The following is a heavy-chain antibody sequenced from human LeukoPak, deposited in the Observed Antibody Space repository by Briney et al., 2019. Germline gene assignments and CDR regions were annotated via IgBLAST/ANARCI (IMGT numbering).Heavy chain of an antibody. V-gene: IGHV4-38-2*02. CDR1: GYSISSGYY. CDR3: ARGTYGGTFDY. D-gene: IGHD4-23*01. J-gene: IGHJ4*02. Sequence: SETLSLTCTVSGYSISSGYYWGWIRQPPGKGLEWIGSIYHSGSTYYNLSLKSRVTISVDTSKNQFSLKLSSVTAADTAVYYCARGTYGGTFDYWGQGTLVTVSS. CDR2: IYHSGST.